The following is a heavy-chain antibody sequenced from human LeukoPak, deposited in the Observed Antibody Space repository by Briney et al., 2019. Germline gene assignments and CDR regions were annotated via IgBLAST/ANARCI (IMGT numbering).Heavy chain of an antibody. CDR3: ARPQYSSSSTPDY. Sequence: GGSLRLSCAASGFKFSDFWMTWVRQTPGKGLEWVANIKEDGSEEYHVDSVKGRFTISRDNAKNSLYLQMNSLRAEDTAVYYCARPQYSSSSTPDYWGQGTLVTVSS. D-gene: IGHD6-13*01. V-gene: IGHV3-7*01. J-gene: IGHJ4*02. CDR1: GFKFSDFW. CDR2: IKEDGSEE.